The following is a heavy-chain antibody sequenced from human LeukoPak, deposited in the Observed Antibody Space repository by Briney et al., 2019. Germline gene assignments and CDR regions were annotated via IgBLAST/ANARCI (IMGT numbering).Heavy chain of an antibody. CDR1: GDAISSGVYS. Sequence: TSETLSVTCVVSGDAISSGVYSWAWLRQPPGQGLEWIGYISHSGSTYHNPSLESRVVISVDRSKNQISLNLTSVTAADTAVYFCARDRGRNLGFDSWGQGILVTVSS. V-gene: IGHV4-30-2*01. CDR2: ISHSGST. J-gene: IGHJ5*01. CDR3: ARDRGRNLGFDS. D-gene: IGHD3-10*01.